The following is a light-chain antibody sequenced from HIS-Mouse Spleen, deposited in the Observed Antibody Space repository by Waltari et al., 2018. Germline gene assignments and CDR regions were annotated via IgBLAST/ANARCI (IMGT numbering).Light chain of an antibody. CDR2: DAS. J-gene: IGKJ4*02. Sequence: AISFTQSPSSLSASVGDRVTITSRASQGISSALAWYQQKPGKAPKLLIYDASSLESAVPSRISGSGAGTDFTLTISSLQPEDCAAYDCQQYNSYPRTFGGGTKVEIK. V-gene: IGKV1-13*02. CDR3: QQYNSYPRT. CDR1: QGISSA.